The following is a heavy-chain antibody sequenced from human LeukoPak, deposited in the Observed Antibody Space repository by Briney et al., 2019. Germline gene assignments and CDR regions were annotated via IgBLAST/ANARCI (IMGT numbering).Heavy chain of an antibody. Sequence: GRSLRLSCAASGFTFSSYGMHWVRQAPGKGLEWVANIKQDGSEKYYVDSVKGRFTISRDNAKNSLYLQMNSLRAEDTAVYYCAREAGGATPYWGQGTLVTVSS. CDR3: AREAGGATPY. V-gene: IGHV3-7*01. CDR2: IKQDGSEK. CDR1: GFTFSSYG. D-gene: IGHD1-26*01. J-gene: IGHJ4*02.